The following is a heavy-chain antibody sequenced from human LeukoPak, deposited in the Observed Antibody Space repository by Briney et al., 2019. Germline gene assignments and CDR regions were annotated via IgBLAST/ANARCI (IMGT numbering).Heavy chain of an antibody. Sequence: GGSLRLSCAASGFTFSSSAMSWVRQAPGKGLEWVSNISGSGSGGSTYYADSVKGRFTISRDNSKNTLYLQMNSLRAEDTAVYNCVRGWRNFDYWGQGTLVTVSS. V-gene: IGHV3-23*01. J-gene: IGHJ4*02. CDR3: VRGWRNFDY. CDR1: GFTFSSSA. CDR2: ISGSGSGGST. D-gene: IGHD3-10*01.